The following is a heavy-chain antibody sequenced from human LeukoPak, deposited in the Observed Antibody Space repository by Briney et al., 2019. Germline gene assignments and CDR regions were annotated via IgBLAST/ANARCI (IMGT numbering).Heavy chain of an antibody. J-gene: IGHJ4*02. CDR2: LSYSGTT. CDR3: ARGSSWYPDYFDY. Sequence: SETLSLTCAVSGGSISGSYWSWIRQPPGKGLEWIGFLSYSGTTSYNPSLKGRLSISGDTSRNQFSLKLDSVTAADTAVYYCARGSSWYPDYFDYWGQGTLVTVSS. V-gene: IGHV4-59*08. D-gene: IGHD6-13*01. CDR1: GGSISGSY.